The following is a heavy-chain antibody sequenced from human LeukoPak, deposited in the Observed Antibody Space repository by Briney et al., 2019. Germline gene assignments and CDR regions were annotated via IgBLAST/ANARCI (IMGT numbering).Heavy chain of an antibody. CDR1: GFNFSSYS. J-gene: IGHJ4*02. V-gene: IGHV3-21*04. CDR2: ISSSSSYI. CDR3: ARDPGRSGWDY. D-gene: IGHD6-19*01. Sequence: GGSLRLSCAASGFNFSSYSMNWVRQAPGKGLEWVSSISSSSSYIYYADSVTGRFAISRDNAKNSLYLQMNSLRAEDTAVYYCARDPGRSGWDYWGQGALVTVSS.